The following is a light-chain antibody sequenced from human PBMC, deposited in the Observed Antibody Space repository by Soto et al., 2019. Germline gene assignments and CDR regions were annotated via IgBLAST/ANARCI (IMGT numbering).Light chain of an antibody. J-gene: IGLJ1*01. CDR1: SSNIGNNY. CDR2: EDT. V-gene: IGLV1-51*02. Sequence: QSVLTQPPSVSAAPGQKVTISCSGSSSNIGNNYVSWYQQLPGTAPKLLIYEDTKRPSVIPDRFSGSKSVTSATLGISGLETGGEADYYCGTWDTSLRTYVFGAGTKLTVL. CDR3: GTWDTSLRTYV.